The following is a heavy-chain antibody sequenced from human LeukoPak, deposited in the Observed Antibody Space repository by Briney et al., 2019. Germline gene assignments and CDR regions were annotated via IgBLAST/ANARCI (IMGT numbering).Heavy chain of an antibody. Sequence: PGGSLRLSCAASGFTFRTYSVNWVRQAPGKGLEWVSSITGSSNFMSYADSVKGRFTISRDNARNSLYLQMNSLRAEDTAVYYCAGDFSLSRSSDYWGQGTLVTVSS. CDR2: ITGSSNFM. CDR1: GFTFRTYS. CDR3: AGDFSLSRSSDY. J-gene: IGHJ4*02. V-gene: IGHV3-21*01. D-gene: IGHD2-15*01.